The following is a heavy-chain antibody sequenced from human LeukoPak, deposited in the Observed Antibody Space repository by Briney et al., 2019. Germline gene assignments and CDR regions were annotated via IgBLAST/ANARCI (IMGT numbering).Heavy chain of an antibody. CDR1: GGSFSSYY. D-gene: IGHD6-13*01. V-gene: IGHV4-39*07. Sequence: PSETLSLTCAVYGGSFSSYYWGWIRQPPGKGLEWIGSIYYSGSTYYNPSLKSRVTISVDTSKNQFSLKLSSVTAADTAEYYCARTSIAAAAYGMDVWGQGTTVTVSS. CDR2: IYYSGST. CDR3: ARTSIAAAAYGMDV. J-gene: IGHJ6*02.